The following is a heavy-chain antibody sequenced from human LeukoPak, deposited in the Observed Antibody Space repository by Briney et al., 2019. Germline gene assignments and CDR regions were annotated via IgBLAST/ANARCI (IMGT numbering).Heavy chain of an antibody. CDR1: GYSFTTYW. Sequence: GESLKISCKGSGYSFTTYWIGWVRQMPGKGLEWMGIVYPGDSDTRYSPSFQGQVTISADKSISTAYLQWNSLKASDTAVYYCARRNAAFDIWGQGTMVTVSS. CDR2: VYPGDSDT. V-gene: IGHV5-51*01. CDR3: ARRNAAFDI. J-gene: IGHJ3*02.